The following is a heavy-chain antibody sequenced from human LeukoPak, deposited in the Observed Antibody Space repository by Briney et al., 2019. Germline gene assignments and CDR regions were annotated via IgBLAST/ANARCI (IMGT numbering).Heavy chain of an antibody. CDR1: GFTFSSYG. CDR2: IWYDGSNK. Sequence: PGRSLRLSCAASGFTFSSYGMHWVRQAPGKGLEWVAVIWYDGSNKYYADSVKGRFTISRGNSKNTLYLQMNSLRTEDTAVYYCARVGAYYDSSGRLDYWGQGTLVTVSS. J-gene: IGHJ4*02. CDR3: ARVGAYYDSSGRLDY. D-gene: IGHD3-22*01. V-gene: IGHV3-33*01.